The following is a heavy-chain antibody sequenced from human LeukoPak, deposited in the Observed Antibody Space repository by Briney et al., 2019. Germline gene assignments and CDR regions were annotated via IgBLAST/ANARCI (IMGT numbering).Heavy chain of an antibody. D-gene: IGHD3-16*01. J-gene: IGHJ3*02. CDR2: IYHSGST. CDR1: GGSISSGGYY. CDR3: ARDFSSTWGISAFDI. Sequence: SETLSLTCTVSGGSISSGGYYWSWIRQPPGKGLEWIGYIYHSGSTYYNPSLKSRVTISVDRSKNQFSLKLSSVTAADTAVYYCARDFSSTWGISAFDIWGQGTMVTVSS. V-gene: IGHV4-30-2*01.